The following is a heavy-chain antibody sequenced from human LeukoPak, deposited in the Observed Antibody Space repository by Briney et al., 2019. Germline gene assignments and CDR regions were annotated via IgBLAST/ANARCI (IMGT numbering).Heavy chain of an antibody. CDR3: VRGSYALF. CDR2: IKQDGTEK. CDR1: GFTFSDYW. Sequence: PGGSLRLSCAASGFTFSDYWLSWVRQAPGKGLEWVANIKQDGTEKNYVDSVKCRFTISRDNARNSLYLQMNSLRAEDTAVYYCVRGSYALFWGQGTLVSVSS. J-gene: IGHJ4*02. D-gene: IGHD2-2*01. V-gene: IGHV3-7*01.